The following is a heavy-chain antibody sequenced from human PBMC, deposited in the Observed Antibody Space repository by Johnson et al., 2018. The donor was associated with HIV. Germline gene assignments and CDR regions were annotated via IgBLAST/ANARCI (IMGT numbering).Heavy chain of an antibody. J-gene: IGHJ3*02. D-gene: IGHD3-10*01. Sequence: EVQLVESGGGVVQRGGSLRVSCAASGFTFSSYWMSWIRQAPGKGLEWVSSISGSSSAIYYADSVKGRFTISRDNSKNTLYLQMNSLRVEDTAVYYCASEVRGVLDIWGQGTMVTVSS. CDR1: GFTFSSYW. V-gene: IGHV3-48*01. CDR2: ISGSSSAI. CDR3: ASEVRGVLDI.